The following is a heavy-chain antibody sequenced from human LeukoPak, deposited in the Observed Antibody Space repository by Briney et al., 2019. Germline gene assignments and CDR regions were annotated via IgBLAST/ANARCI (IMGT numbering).Heavy chain of an antibody. CDR1: GGSFSGYY. V-gene: IGHV4-34*01. D-gene: IGHD2-21*01. CDR2: IYYSGLT. CDR3: ARLYISTGGASDAFDI. J-gene: IGHJ3*02. Sequence: KPSETLSLTCAVYGGSFSGYYWSWIRQPPGKGLEWIGSIYYSGLTYDNPSLKSRVTIFVDTSKNQVSLKLSSVTAADTAVYYCARLYISTGGASDAFDIWGQGTLVSVSS.